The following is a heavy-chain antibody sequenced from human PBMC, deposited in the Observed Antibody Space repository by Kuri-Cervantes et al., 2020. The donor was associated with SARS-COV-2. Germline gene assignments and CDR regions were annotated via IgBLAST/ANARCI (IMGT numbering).Heavy chain of an antibody. CDR3: ARGVLQGIVVAVAATEVVGAFDI. D-gene: IGHD2-15*01. J-gene: IGHJ3*02. CDR1: GGSISSGGYY. Sequence: SETLSLTCTVSGGSISSGGYYWSWIRQHPGKGLEWIGYIYYSGSTYYNPSLKSRVTISVDTSKNQFSLKLSSVTAADTAVYYCARGVLQGIVVAVAATEVVGAFDIWGQGTMVTVSS. V-gene: IGHV4-31*03. CDR2: IYYSGST.